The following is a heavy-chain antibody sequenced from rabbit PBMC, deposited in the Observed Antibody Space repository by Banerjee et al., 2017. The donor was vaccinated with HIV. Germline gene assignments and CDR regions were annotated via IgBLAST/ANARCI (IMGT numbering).Heavy chain of an antibody. Sequence: QEQLEESGGDLVKPGASLTLTCTASGFIFSDNYVMSWVRQAPGKGLEWIACIVTGTGGTSYASWVNGRFTISRSTSLNTVDLKMTSLTVADTATYFCARNGGMLNYELWGPGTLVTVS. D-gene: IGHD6-1*01. CDR3: ARNGGMLNYEL. V-gene: IGHV1S43*01. J-gene: IGHJ4*01. CDR1: GFIFSDNYV. CDR2: IVTGTGGT.